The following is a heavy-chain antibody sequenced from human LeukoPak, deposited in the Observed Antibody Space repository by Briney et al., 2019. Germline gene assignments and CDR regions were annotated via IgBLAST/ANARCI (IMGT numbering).Heavy chain of an antibody. CDR1: GDXVSSNSAG. V-gene: IGHV6-1*01. CDR3: AKAGYSSSWPLGD. CDR2: TYYRSKWYN. J-gene: IGHJ4*02. Sequence: SQTLSLTCAVSGDXVSSNSAGWNWIRQSPSRGLEWLGRTYYRSKWYNDYAVSVKSRITINPDTSKNQFSLQLNSVTPEDTAVYYCAKAGYSSSWPLGDWGQGTLVTVSS. D-gene: IGHD6-13*01.